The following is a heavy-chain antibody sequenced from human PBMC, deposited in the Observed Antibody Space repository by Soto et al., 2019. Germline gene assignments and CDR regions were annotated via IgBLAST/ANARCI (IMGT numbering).Heavy chain of an antibody. CDR2: IYSGGST. CDR3: AKRRGAGGHFDY. J-gene: IGHJ4*02. D-gene: IGHD2-15*01. CDR1: GFTVSSNY. V-gene: IGHV3-53*01. Sequence: LRLSCAASGFTVSSNYMSWVRQAPGKGLEWVSVIYSGGSTHYADSVRGRFTISRDNSKNTLSLQMNSLTAEDTAVYFCAKRRGAGGHFDYWGQGALVTVSS.